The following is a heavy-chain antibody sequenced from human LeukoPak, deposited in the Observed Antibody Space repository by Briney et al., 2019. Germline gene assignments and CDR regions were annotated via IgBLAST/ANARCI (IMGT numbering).Heavy chain of an antibody. J-gene: IGHJ4*02. CDR1: GGTFSSYA. V-gene: IGHV1-2*02. CDR2: INPNSDGT. D-gene: IGHD3-22*01. CDR3: ARGGRGWLSPYYFDY. Sequence: ASVKVSCKASGGTFSSYAISWVRQAPGQGLEWMGWINPNSDGTNYAQKFQGRVTMTRDTSISTAYMELSRLRSDDTAVYYCARGGRGWLSPYYFDYWGQGTLVTVSS.